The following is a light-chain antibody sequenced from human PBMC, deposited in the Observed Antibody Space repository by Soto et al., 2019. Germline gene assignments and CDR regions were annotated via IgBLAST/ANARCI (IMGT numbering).Light chain of an antibody. V-gene: IGLV2-14*03. Sequence: QSVLTQPASVSGSPGQSITISCTGTSSDVGAFNQVSWYQQHPGKAPKLIIYDVSNRPSGVSYRISGSKSGNTASLTISGLQAEDEAEYHCSSHASGSTLLFGGGTKLTVL. CDR2: DVS. CDR1: SSDVGAFNQ. J-gene: IGLJ3*02. CDR3: SSHASGSTLL.